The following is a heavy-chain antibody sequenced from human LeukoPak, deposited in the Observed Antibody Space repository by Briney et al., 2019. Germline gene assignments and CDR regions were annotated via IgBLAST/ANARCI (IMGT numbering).Heavy chain of an antibody. Sequence: GGSLGLSCAASGFTFSSYAMSWVRQAPGKGLEWVSAISGSGGSTYYADSVKGRFTISRDNSKNTLYLQMNSLRAEDTAVYYCAKDIKYQLLGGRLDPWGQGTLVTVSS. D-gene: IGHD2-2*01. CDR3: AKDIKYQLLGGRLDP. V-gene: IGHV3-23*01. CDR1: GFTFSSYA. CDR2: ISGSGGST. J-gene: IGHJ5*02.